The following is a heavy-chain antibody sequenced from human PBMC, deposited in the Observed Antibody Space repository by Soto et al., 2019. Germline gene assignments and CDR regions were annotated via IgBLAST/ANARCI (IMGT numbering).Heavy chain of an antibody. CDR3: ARSSITPRLFMYPFDY. CDR1: GGSITSSSQY. Sequence: QLQLQESGPGLVKPSETLSLTCTVSGGSITSSSQYWGWIRQPPGKGLECIGNIYYDGNTYYNPSLKSRVTISLDTSKNQFSLRLNSVTAADTAVYYCARSSITPRLFMYPFDYWGQGTLVTVSS. D-gene: IGHD6-6*01. V-gene: IGHV4-39*01. J-gene: IGHJ4*02. CDR2: IYYDGNT.